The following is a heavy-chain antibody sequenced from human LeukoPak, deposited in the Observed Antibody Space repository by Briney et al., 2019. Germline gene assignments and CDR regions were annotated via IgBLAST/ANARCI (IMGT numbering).Heavy chain of an antibody. CDR1: GFTFSSYY. CDR2: IDSDGNIT. D-gene: IGHD6-13*01. CDR3: ARWESSSWYFDL. V-gene: IGHV3-74*01. J-gene: IGHJ2*01. Sequence: GGSLRLSCAASGFTFSSYYIHWVRQAPGKGLVWVSRIDSDGNITTYADSVKGRFTISRDNAKNSLYLQMNSLRAEDTAVYYCARWESSSWYFDLWGRGTLVTVSS.